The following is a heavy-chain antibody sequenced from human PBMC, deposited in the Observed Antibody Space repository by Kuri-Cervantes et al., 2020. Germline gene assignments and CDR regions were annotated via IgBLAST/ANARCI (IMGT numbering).Heavy chain of an antibody. V-gene: IGHV4-61*02. J-gene: IGHJ3*02. CDR1: GGSISSGSYY. CDR2: IYTSGST. Sequence: LRLSCTVSGGSISSGSYYWSWIRQPAGKGLEWIGRIYTSGSTNYNPSLKSRVTISVDTSKNQFSLKLSSVTAADTAVYYCARDDAYYDSSGYPHDAFDIWGQGTMVTVSS. D-gene: IGHD3-22*01. CDR3: ARDDAYYDSSGYPHDAFDI.